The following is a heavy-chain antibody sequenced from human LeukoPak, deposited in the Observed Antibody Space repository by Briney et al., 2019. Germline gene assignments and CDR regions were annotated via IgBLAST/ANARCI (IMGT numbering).Heavy chain of an antibody. CDR2: IYYSGST. CDR1: GGSISSGDYY. D-gene: IGHD6-19*01. V-gene: IGHV4-30-4*01. Sequence: SQTLSLTCTVSGGSISSGDYYWSWIRQPPGKGLEWIGYIYYSGSTYYNPSLKSRVTISVDTSKNQFSLKLSSVTAADTAVYYCARALKQWLANDAFDIWGQGTMVTVSS. CDR3: ARALKQWLANDAFDI. J-gene: IGHJ3*02.